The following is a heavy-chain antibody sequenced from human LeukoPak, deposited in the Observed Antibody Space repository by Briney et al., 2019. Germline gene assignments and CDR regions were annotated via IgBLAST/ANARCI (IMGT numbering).Heavy chain of an antibody. CDR3: AKQAIVGATWFDY. Sequence: GGSLRLSCAASGFSFGNYAMAWVRQAPGKGLEWVSSIGGSGDNTYYADSVKGRFTISRDNSKNTLYLQMNSLRAEDTAVYYCAKQAIVGATWFDYWGQGTLVTVSS. J-gene: IGHJ4*02. CDR2: IGGSGDNT. V-gene: IGHV3-23*01. CDR1: GFSFGNYA. D-gene: IGHD1-26*01.